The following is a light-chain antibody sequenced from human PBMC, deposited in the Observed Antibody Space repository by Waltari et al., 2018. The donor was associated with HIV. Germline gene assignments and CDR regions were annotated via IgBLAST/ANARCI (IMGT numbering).Light chain of an antibody. CDR1: SSHIGDFS. V-gene: IGLV1-47*01. Sequence: QSVLTQPLSASGTPGQRVTISCSGSSSHIGDFSVSWYQHLPGAAPKLLIYANNQRPSWVPDRFSGSRSGTSASLAISGLRSEDEAVYSCAVWDDSLRGGVFGGGTKLTVL. CDR2: ANN. J-gene: IGLJ3*02. CDR3: AVWDDSLRGGV.